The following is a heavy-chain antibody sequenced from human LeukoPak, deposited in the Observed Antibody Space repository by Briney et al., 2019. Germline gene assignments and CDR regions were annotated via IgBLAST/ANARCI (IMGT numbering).Heavy chain of an antibody. Sequence: AGTLSLSCAASGFTFSSYAMRWWLQAPGKGLQWVSAISGSGGSTYYADSVKGRFTISRDNSKNTLYLQMNSLRAEDTAVYYCASTYYDFWSGLFRDYYYMDVWGKGTTVTVSS. J-gene: IGHJ6*03. CDR1: GFTFSSYA. V-gene: IGHV3-23*01. D-gene: IGHD3-3*01. CDR2: ISGSGGST. CDR3: ASTYYDFWSGLFRDYYYMDV.